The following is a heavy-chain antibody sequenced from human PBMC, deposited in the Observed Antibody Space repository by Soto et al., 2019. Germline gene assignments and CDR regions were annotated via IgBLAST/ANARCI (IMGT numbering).Heavy chain of an antibody. CDR2: IYTSGST. V-gene: IGHV4-4*07. D-gene: IGHD2-2*01. J-gene: IGHJ4*03. Sequence: SETLSLTCTVSGGSISSYYWSWIRQPAGKGLEWIGRIYTSGSTNYNPSLKSRVTMSVDTSKNQFSLKLSSVTAADTAVYYCARACSSNSCYDDFDYWGQGTLVTVSS. CDR3: ARACSSNSCYDDFDY. CDR1: GGSISSYY.